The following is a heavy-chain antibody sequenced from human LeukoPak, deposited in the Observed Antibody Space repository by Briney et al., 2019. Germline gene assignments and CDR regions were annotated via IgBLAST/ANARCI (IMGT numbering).Heavy chain of an antibody. D-gene: IGHD4-17*01. CDR3: TTDFDLYGDYPYYFDY. CDR1: GFTFTNAW. Sequence: GGSLRLSCAASGFTFTNAWMSWVRQAPGKGLEWVGRIKSKTDGGTTVYAAPVKGRFTISRDDSKNTLYLQMNSLKTEDTAVYYCTTDFDLYGDYPYYFDYWGQGTLVTVSS. V-gene: IGHV3-15*01. CDR2: IKSKTDGGTT. J-gene: IGHJ4*02.